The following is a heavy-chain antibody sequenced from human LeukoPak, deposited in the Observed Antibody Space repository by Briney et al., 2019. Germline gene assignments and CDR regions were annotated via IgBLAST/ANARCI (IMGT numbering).Heavy chain of an antibody. CDR3: ARDLGGSYYDSSGSLTDI. Sequence: SETLSLTCTVSGGSISGYYWNWIRQPPGKGLEWLGYIYYSGSTNYNPSLKSRVTISADTSENQLSLKLSAVTAADTAVYYCARDLGGSYYDSSGSLTDIWGQGTMVTVSS. J-gene: IGHJ3*02. CDR1: GGSISGYY. CDR2: IYYSGST. D-gene: IGHD3-22*01. V-gene: IGHV4-59*01.